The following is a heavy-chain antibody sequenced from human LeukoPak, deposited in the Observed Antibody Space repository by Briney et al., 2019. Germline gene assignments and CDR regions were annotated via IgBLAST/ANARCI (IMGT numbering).Heavy chain of an antibody. CDR3: AASYCSGGSCYVAFDI. CDR2: IIPIFGTA. Sequence: GASVKVSSKASGGTSISYAIIWVRQAPGQGLEWRGGIIPIFGTANYAQKFQGRVTITTDESTSTAYMELSSLRSEDTAVYYCAASYCSGGSCYVAFDIWGQGTMVTVSS. J-gene: IGHJ3*02. CDR1: GGTSISYA. V-gene: IGHV1-69*05. D-gene: IGHD2-15*01.